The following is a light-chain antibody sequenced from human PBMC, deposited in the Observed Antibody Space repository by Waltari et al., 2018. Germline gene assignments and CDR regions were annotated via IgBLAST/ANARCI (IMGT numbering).Light chain of an antibody. CDR1: QGISSY. CDR2: AAS. J-gene: IGKJ3*01. Sequence: IQLTQSPSSLSASVGDRVTITCRASQGISSYLAWYQQKPGKAPKLLIYAASTLQSGVPSSFSGSGSGTDFTLTISSLQPEDFATYYCQQLNSYPRGLFTFGPGTKVDIK. V-gene: IGKV1-9*01. CDR3: QQLNSYPRGLFT.